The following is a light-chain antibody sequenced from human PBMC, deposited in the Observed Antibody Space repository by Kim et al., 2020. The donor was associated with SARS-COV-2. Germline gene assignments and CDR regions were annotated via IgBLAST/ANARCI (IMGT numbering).Light chain of an antibody. CDR1: QSLVYCDEDTN. V-gene: IGKV2D-30*01. CDR3: MQTTQWP. J-gene: IGKJ2*01. Sequence: RSCQSLVYCDEDTNFKCFHQGPGQCPRRLVYKAPNWDSGVPDRFSGTGSGTDFTLKTSRVEAKDVGLYYCMQTTQWPVGQGTKLEI. CDR2: KAP.